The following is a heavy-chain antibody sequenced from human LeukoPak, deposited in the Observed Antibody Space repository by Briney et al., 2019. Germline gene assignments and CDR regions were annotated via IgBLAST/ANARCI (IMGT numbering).Heavy chain of an antibody. V-gene: IGHV3-21*01. J-gene: IGHJ4*02. CDR1: GFTFSSYS. D-gene: IGHD1-26*01. Sequence: GGSLRLSCAASGFTFSSYSMNRVRQAPGKGLEWVSSISSSSSYIYYADPVKGRFTISRDNAKNSLYLQMNSLRAEDTAVYYCARSEIVGATYSFDYWGQGTLVTVSS. CDR2: ISSSSSYI. CDR3: ARSEIVGATYSFDY.